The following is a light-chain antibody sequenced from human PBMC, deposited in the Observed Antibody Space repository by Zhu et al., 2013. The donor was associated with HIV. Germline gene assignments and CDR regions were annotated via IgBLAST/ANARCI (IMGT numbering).Light chain of an antibody. Sequence: QSALTQPASVSGSPGQSITISCTGTNSDIGSYNFVSWYQQHPGKAPKLMIYEVSNRPSGVSNRFSGSKSGNTASLTISGLQAEDEADYYCSSYTRSATRVFGGGTKLTVL. CDR1: NSDIGSYNF. CDR2: EVS. J-gene: IGLJ3*02. V-gene: IGLV2-14*02. CDR3: SSYTRSATRV.